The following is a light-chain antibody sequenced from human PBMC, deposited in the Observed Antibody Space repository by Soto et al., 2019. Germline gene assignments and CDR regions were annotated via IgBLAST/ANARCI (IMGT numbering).Light chain of an antibody. CDR3: QQYNSHPYT. CDR1: QSISSW. CDR2: KAS. Sequence: DLQMTQSPSTLSASVGDRVTITCRASQSISSWLAWYQQKPGKAPKVLIYKASNLESGVPSRFSGSGSETEFTLTISSLQPDDFATYYCQQYNSHPYTFGQGTKLEI. V-gene: IGKV1-5*03. J-gene: IGKJ2*01.